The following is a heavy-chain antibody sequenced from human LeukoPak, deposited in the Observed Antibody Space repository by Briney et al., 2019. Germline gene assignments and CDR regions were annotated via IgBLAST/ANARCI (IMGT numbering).Heavy chain of an antibody. J-gene: IGHJ6*03. Sequence: PSETLSLTCTVSGGSISSYYWSWIRQPPGKGLEWIGYIYYSGSTNYNPSLKSRVTISVDTSKNQFSLKLSSVTAADTAVYYCARAGGYCSGGSCYSPYYYYMDVWGKGTTVTVSS. V-gene: IGHV4-59*01. CDR3: ARAGGYCSGGSCYSPYYYYMDV. D-gene: IGHD2-15*01. CDR2: IYYSGST. CDR1: GGSISSYY.